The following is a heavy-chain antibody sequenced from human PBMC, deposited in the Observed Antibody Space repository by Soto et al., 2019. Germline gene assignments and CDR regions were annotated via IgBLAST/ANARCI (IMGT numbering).Heavy chain of an antibody. V-gene: IGHV1-18*01. Sequence: QVQLVQSGAEVKKPGASVKVSCKASGYTFTSSGMSWVRQAPGQVLEWMGWISAHTGSSEYAQRFQGRVTMTTDRSTSTAYMELRSLRSDDTAVYSCARAFFYQGSDSRGYSFDAFDFWGPGTLVTVSS. D-gene: IGHD3-22*01. CDR2: ISAHTGSS. CDR3: ARAFFYQGSDSRGYSFDAFDF. CDR1: GYTFTSSG. J-gene: IGHJ3*01.